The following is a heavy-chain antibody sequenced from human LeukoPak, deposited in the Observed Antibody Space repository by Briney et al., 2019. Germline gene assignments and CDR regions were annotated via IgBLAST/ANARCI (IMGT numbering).Heavy chain of an antibody. CDR2: ISGSGGST. D-gene: IGHD3-22*01. CDR3: ARDGLLPDRLNYYDSSGYYEGAFDI. V-gene: IGHV3-23*01. CDR1: GFTFSSYA. Sequence: GGSLRLSCAASGFTFSSYAMSWVRQAPGKGLEWVSAISGSGGSTYYADSVKGRFTISRDNSKNTLYLQMNSLRAEDTAVYYCARDGLLPDRLNYYDSSGYYEGAFDIWGQGTMVTVSS. J-gene: IGHJ3*02.